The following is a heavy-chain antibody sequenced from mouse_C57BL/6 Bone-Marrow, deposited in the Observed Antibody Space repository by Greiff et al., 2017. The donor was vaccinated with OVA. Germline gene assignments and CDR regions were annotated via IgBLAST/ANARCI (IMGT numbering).Heavy chain of an antibody. D-gene: IGHD3-3*01. CDR1: GYTFTSYW. CDR2: IHPHSGST. CDR3: ARWGTRGYFDV. J-gene: IGHJ1*03. V-gene: IGHV1-64*01. Sequence: QVQLQQPGAELVKPGASVKLSCKASGYTFTSYWMHWVKQRPGQGLEWIGMIHPHSGSTNYHEKFKSKATLTVDKSSSTAYMQLSSLTSEDSAVYYCARWGTRGYFDVWGTGTTVTVSS.